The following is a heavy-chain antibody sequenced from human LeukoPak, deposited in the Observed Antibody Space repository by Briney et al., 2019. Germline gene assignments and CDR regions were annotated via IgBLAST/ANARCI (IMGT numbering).Heavy chain of an antibody. D-gene: IGHD5-24*01. Sequence: SETLSLTCTGFGGSISTYYWTWLRQPPGKGLEWVGHIYYSGSTNYSPSLKRGVTISVHTSNNQFSLRLSSVTAADTAVYYCARRRDGYNTRYYDYGMDVWGQGTTVTVSS. CDR1: GGSISTYY. CDR3: ARRRDGYNTRYYDYGMDV. J-gene: IGHJ6*02. CDR2: IYYSGST. V-gene: IGHV4-59*08.